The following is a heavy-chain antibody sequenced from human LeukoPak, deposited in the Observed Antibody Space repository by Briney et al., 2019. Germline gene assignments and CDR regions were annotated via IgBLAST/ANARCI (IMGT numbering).Heavy chain of an antibody. CDR1: GYTFTGYY. Sequence: ASVKVSCKASGYTFTGYYMHWVRQAPGQGLEWMGWINPNSGDTKYVQKFQGRVTMTRDTSISTAYMELSRLRSDDTAMYYCARDRSYGSGTPGINWFDPWGQGTLVTVSS. CDR2: INPNSGDT. J-gene: IGHJ5*02. CDR3: ARDRSYGSGTPGINWFDP. D-gene: IGHD3-10*01. V-gene: IGHV1-2*02.